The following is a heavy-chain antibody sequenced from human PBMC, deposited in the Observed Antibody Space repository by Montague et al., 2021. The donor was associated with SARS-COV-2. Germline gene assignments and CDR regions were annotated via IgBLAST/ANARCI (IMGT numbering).Heavy chain of an antibody. CDR2: IYNSGST. V-gene: IGHV4-59*11. CDR3: AGDFDL. J-gene: IGHJ2*01. Sequence: SETLSLTCTVSGGSISTHHWSWIRQPPGKGLEWIGYIYNSGSTNYNPSLKSRVTISVDTSKNQFSLKLRSVTAADTAVYYCAGDFDLWGRGTLVTVSS. CDR1: GGSISTHH.